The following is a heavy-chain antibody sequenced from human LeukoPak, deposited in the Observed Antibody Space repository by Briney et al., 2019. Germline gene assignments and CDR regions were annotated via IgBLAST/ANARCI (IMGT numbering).Heavy chain of an antibody. J-gene: IGHJ4*02. V-gene: IGHV3-23*01. Sequence: GGSLRLSCAASGFTFSSYVMTWVRQAPGKGLEWVSAISGSGGSTYYADSVKGRFTISRDNSKNTLYLQMNSLRAEDTAVYYCAKVFVVRGVRVHRTLGSFDYWGQGTLVTVSS. CDR3: AKVFVVRGVRVHRTLGSFDY. CDR2: ISGSGGST. CDR1: GFTFSSYV. D-gene: IGHD3-10*01.